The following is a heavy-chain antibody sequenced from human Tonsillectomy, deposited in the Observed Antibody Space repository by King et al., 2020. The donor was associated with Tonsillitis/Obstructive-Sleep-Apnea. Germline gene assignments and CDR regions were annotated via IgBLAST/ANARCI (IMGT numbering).Heavy chain of an antibody. J-gene: IGHJ4*02. CDR3: AADRGYGDYAR. CDR2: IVVGSGNT. D-gene: IGHD4-17*01. V-gene: IGHV1-58*01. Sequence: QLVESGPEVKKPGTSVTVSCKASGFTFTSSAVQWVRQARGQRLEWIGWIVVGSGNTNYAQKFQERVTITRDMSTSTAYMELSSLRSEDTAVYYCAADRGYGDYARWGQGTLVTVSS. CDR1: GFTFTSSA.